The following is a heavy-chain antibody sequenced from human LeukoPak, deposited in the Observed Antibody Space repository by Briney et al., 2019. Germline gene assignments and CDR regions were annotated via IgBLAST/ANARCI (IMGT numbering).Heavy chain of an antibody. D-gene: IGHD2-15*01. V-gene: IGHV3-23*01. J-gene: IGHJ4*02. CDR1: GFTFSSYA. CDR2: ISGSGGST. Sequence: PGGSLRLSCAASGFTFSSYAMSWVRQALGMGLEWVSAISGSGGSTYYADSVKGRFTISRDNSKNTLYLQMNSLRAEDTAVYYCAKDLVAAKYYFDYWGQGTLVTVSS. CDR3: AKDLVAAKYYFDY.